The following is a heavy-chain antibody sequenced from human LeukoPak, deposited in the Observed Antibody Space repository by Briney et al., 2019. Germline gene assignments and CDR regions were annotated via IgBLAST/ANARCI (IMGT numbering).Heavy chain of an antibody. D-gene: IGHD1-26*01. V-gene: IGHV3-74*01. CDR2: INSDGSST. CDR1: GFLVSSYW. J-gene: IGHJ4*02. Sequence: PGRSLRLSCAASGFLVSSYWMHWARQAPGKGLVWVSRINSDGSSTTYADSVKGRFTISRDNAKNTLYLQMNSLRAEDTAVYYCARDGPDLVGATTILMTHFDYWGQGTLVTVSS. CDR3: ARDGPDLVGATTILMTHFDY.